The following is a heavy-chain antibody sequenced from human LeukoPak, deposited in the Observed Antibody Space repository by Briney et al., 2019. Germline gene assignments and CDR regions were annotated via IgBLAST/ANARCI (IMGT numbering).Heavy chain of an antibody. CDR2: ISDSGGST. J-gene: IGHJ4*02. CDR1: GFTLSSYA. D-gene: IGHD6-13*01. Sequence: GGSLRLSCAASGFTLSSYAMSWVRQAPGRGLEWVSAISDSGGSTYYADSVKGRFTISRDNSKNTLYLQMSSLRAEDTAVYYCAKEHMAAAVYYFDYWGQGTLVTVSS. CDR3: AKEHMAAAVYYFDY. V-gene: IGHV3-23*01.